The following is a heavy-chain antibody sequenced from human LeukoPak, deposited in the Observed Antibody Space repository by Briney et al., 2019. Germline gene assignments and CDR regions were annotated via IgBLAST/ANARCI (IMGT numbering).Heavy chain of an antibody. J-gene: IGHJ1*01. D-gene: IGHD3-22*01. Sequence: GASVKVSCKASGGTFSSYAISWVRQAPGQGLEWMGRIIPILGIANYAQKFQGRVTITADKSTSTAYMELSSLRSEDTAVYYCARDEFPARGSSGYYKPPGYFQHWGQGTLVTVSS. V-gene: IGHV1-69*04. CDR2: IIPILGIA. CDR3: ARDEFPARGSSGYYKPPGYFQH. CDR1: GGTFSSYA.